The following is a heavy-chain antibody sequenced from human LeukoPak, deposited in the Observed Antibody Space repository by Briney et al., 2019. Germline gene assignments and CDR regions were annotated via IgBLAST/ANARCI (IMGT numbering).Heavy chain of an antibody. CDR3: ATEPPRPPSAYYDFWSGYYTYNWFDP. V-gene: IGHV1-24*01. J-gene: IGHJ5*02. CDR2: FDPEDGET. Sequence: ASVKVSCKVSGYTLTELSMHWVRQAPGKGLEWMGGFDPEDGETIYAQKFQGRVTMTEDTSTDTAYMELSSLRSEDTAVYYCATEPPRPPSAYYDFWSGYYTYNWFDPWGQGTLVTVSS. CDR1: GYTLTELS. D-gene: IGHD3-3*01.